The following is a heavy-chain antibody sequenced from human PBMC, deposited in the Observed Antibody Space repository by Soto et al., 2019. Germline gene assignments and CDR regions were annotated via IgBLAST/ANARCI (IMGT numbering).Heavy chain of an antibody. D-gene: IGHD2-2*01. Sequence: SETLSLTCTVSGGSISNGNYYWSWIRQQPEKSLEWIGYIDYRGTTHYNPSLEGRVTISVDTSNNQFSLNLSSVTAADTAVYYCAGEVKVPAAADAFDIWGQGTMVTVSS. V-gene: IGHV4-31*03. J-gene: IGHJ3*02. CDR1: GGSISNGNYY. CDR3: AGEVKVPAAADAFDI. CDR2: IDYRGTT.